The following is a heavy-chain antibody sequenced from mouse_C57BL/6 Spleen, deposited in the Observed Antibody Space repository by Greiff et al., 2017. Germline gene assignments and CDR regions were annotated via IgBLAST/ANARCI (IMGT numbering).Heavy chain of an antibody. CDR3: ARHDYYYGSSYGYFDV. CDR1: GYTFTEYT. D-gene: IGHD1-1*01. J-gene: IGHJ1*03. CDR2: FYPGSGSI. Sequence: VKLMESGAELVKPGASVKLSCKASGYTFTEYTIHWVKQRSGQGLEWIGWFYPGSGSIKYNEKFKDKATLTADKSSSTVYMELSRLTSEDSAVYFCARHDYYYGSSYGYFDVWGTGTTVTVSS. V-gene: IGHV1-62-2*01.